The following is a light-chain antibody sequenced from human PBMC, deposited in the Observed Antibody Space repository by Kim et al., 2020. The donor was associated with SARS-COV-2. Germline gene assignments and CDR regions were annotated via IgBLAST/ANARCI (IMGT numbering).Light chain of an antibody. CDR3: QQYDDLPYT. V-gene: IGKV1-33*01. Sequence: DIQMTQSPSSLSASVGDRVTITCHASQDINKCLNWYQQKPGKAPKLLINDVFNLEKGVPSRFGGSGSGTDFTFTISSLQPEDIATYYCQQYDDLPYTFGQGTKLEI. CDR2: DVF. J-gene: IGKJ2*01. CDR1: QDINKC.